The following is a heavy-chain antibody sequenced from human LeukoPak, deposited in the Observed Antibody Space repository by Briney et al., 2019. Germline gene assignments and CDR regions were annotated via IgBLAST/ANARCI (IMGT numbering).Heavy chain of an antibody. Sequence: ASETLSLTCAVSGYSISSGYYWGWIRQPPGKGLEWIGSIYHSGSTYYNPSLKSRVTISVDTSKNQFSLKLSSVTAADTAVYYCARIWCSSTYRYDYWGQGTLVTVSS. CDR2: IYHSGST. J-gene: IGHJ4*02. V-gene: IGHV4-38-2*01. CDR3: ARIWCSSTYRYDY. D-gene: IGHD2-2*01. CDR1: GYSISSGYY.